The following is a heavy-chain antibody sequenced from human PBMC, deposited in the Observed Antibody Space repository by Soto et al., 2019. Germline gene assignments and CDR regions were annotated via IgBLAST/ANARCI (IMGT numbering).Heavy chain of an antibody. CDR1: GDSIRSDKW. J-gene: IGHJ4*02. CDR2: IYHSGST. CDR3: ARGETQQQRDY. V-gene: IGHV4-4*02. Sequence: TLSLTCAVSGDSIRSDKWWSWVRQPPGKGLEWIGEIYHSGSTKYNPSLKSRVTISVDKSKNQFSLNVISVTDADTAVYYCARGETQQQRDYWGQGTLVTVSS. D-gene: IGHD6-13*01.